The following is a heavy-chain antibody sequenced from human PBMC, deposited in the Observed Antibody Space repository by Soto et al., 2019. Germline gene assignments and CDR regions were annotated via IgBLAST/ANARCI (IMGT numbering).Heavy chain of an antibody. D-gene: IGHD3-3*01. J-gene: IGHJ4*02. CDR1: GFTFSSYG. V-gene: IGHV3-33*01. CDR2: IWYDGSNK. CDR3: AREPRFLEWLWTFDY. Sequence: GGSLRLSCAASGFTFSSYGMHWVRQAPGKGLEWVAVIWYDGSNKYYADSVKGRFTISRDNSKNTLYLQMNSLRAEDTAVYYCAREPRFLEWLWTFDYWGQGTLVTVSS.